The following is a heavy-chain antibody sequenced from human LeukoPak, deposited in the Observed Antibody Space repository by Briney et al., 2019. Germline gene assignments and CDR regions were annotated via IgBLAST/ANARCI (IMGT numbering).Heavy chain of an antibody. V-gene: IGHV4-61*01. CDR2: IYYSGGT. D-gene: IGHD3-10*01. Sequence: PSETLSLTCTVSGGSVSSGSYYWSWIRQPPGKGLEWIGYIYYSGGTNYNPSLKSRVTISVDTSKNQFSLKLSSVTAADTAVYYCARGSGSYYRKSVDYWGQGTLVTVSS. CDR3: ARGSGSYYRKSVDY. J-gene: IGHJ4*02. CDR1: GGSVSSGSYY.